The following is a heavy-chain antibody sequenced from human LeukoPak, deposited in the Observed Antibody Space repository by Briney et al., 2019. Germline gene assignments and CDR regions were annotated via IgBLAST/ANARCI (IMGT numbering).Heavy chain of an antibody. Sequence: ASVKVSCKASGYTFTGYYMHWVRQAPGQGLEWMGWIYPHSGGTDYAQKFQGRVTMTRDTSISTAYMELSRLRSDDTAVYYCAKTRVGIRGVYPTGAFDIWGQGTMVTVSS. V-gene: IGHV1-2*02. D-gene: IGHD3-10*01. J-gene: IGHJ3*02. CDR1: GYTFTGYY. CDR2: IYPHSGGT. CDR3: AKTRVGIRGVYPTGAFDI.